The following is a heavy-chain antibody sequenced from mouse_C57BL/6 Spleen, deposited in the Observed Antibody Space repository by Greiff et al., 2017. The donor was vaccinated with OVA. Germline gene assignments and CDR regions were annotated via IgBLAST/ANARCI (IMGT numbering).Heavy chain of an antibody. CDR2: INPSTGGT. D-gene: IGHD1-1*01. J-gene: IGHJ4*01. Sequence: VQLKESGPELVKPGASVKISCKASGYSFTGYYMNWVKQSPEKSLEWIGEINPSTGGTTYNQKFKAKATLTVDKSSSTAYMQLKSLTSEDSAVYYCARWAPYGSSYVDYAMDYWGQGTSVTVSS. CDR1: GYSFTGYY. V-gene: IGHV1-42*01. CDR3: ARWAPYGSSYVDYAMDY.